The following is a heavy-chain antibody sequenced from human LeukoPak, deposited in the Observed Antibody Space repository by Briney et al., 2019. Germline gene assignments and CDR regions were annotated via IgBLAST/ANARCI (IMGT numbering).Heavy chain of an antibody. J-gene: IGHJ4*02. CDR2: ISSSGSTI. D-gene: IGHD3-22*01. V-gene: IGHV3-11*04. CDR3: ARSGGCYDSSGYHDY. CDR1: GFTFSDYY. Sequence: GGSLRLSCAASGFTFSDYYMSWIRQAPGKGLEWVSYISSSGSTIYYADSVKGRFTSSRDKAKNSLYLQMNSLRAEDTAVYYCARSGGCYDSSGYHDYWGQGALVTVSS.